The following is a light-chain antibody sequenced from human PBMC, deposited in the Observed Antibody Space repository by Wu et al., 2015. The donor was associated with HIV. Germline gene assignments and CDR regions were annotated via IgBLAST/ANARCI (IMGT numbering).Light chain of an antibody. J-gene: IGKJ4*01. CDR2: DAS. CDR3: QQYGSSPLT. Sequence: EIVLTQSPATLSLSPGERATLSCRASQSVSSYLAWYQQKPGQAPRLLIYDASNRATGIPARFSGSGSGTDFTLTISRLEPEDFAVYYCQQYGSSPLTFGGGTKGGDQ. CDR1: QSVSSY. V-gene: IGKV3-11*01.